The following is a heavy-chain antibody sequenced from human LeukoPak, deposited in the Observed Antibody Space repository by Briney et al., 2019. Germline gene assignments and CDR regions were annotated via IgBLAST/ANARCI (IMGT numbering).Heavy chain of an antibody. CDR1: GGSISSYY. J-gene: IGHJ5*02. V-gene: IGHV4-34*01. D-gene: IGHD3-10*01. CDR2: INHSGST. Sequence: SETLSLTCTVSGGSISSYYWSWIRQPPGKGLEWIGEINHSGSTNYNPSLKSRVTISVDTSKNQFSLKLSSVTAADTAVYYCARDMGGSGSYYSAWGQGTLVTVSS. CDR3: ARDMGGSGSYYSA.